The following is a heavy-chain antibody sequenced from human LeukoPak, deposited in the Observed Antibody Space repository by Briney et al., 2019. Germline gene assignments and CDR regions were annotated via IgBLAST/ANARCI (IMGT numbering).Heavy chain of an antibody. Sequence: SETLPLTCTVSGGSISSYYWSWIRQPAGKGLEWIGRIYTSGSTNYNPSLKSRVTMSVDTSKNQFSLKLSSVTAADTAVYYCARDTYDILTGYSIDYWGQGTLVTVSS. J-gene: IGHJ4*02. CDR1: GGSISSYY. V-gene: IGHV4-4*07. D-gene: IGHD3-9*01. CDR2: IYTSGST. CDR3: ARDTYDILTGYSIDY.